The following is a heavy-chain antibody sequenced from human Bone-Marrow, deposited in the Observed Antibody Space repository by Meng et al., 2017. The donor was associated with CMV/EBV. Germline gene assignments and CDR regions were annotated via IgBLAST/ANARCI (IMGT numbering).Heavy chain of an antibody. J-gene: IGHJ4*02. D-gene: IGHD3-22*01. V-gene: IGHV3-23*03. Sequence: GGSLRLSCAASGFTFSSYAMSWVRQAPGKGLEWVSVIYSGGSSTYYVDSVKGRFTISRDDPKNTLYLQMNSLRAEDTAVYYCAKGRRWADSSGYYRTAFYFDYWGQGTLVTVS. CDR3: AKGRRWADSSGYYRTAFYFDY. CDR1: GFTFSSYA. CDR2: IYSGGSST.